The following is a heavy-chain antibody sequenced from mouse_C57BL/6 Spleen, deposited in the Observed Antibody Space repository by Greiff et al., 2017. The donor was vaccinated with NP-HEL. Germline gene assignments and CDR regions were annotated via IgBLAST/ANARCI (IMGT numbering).Heavy chain of an antibody. CDR3: AREAAQATAWFAY. D-gene: IGHD3-2*02. CDR1: GYTFTSYW. Sequence: QVQLQQPGAELVRPGSSVKLSCKASGYTFTSYWMDWVKQRPGQGLEWIGNLYPSDSETHYNQKFKDKATLTVDKSSSTAYMQLSSLTSEDSAVYYCAREAAQATAWFAYWGQGTLVTVSA. CDR2: LYPSDSET. J-gene: IGHJ3*01. V-gene: IGHV1-61*01.